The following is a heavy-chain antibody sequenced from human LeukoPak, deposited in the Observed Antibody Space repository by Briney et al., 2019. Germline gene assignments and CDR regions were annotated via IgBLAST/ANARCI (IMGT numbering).Heavy chain of an antibody. CDR1: GFTFSHYE. Sequence: GGSLRLSCTAFGFTFSHYEMNWVRQGPGMGLEWVALILYDGSKEYYADSVQGRFTISGESSRNTLYLQMNSLRAEDTAVYYCAKDGTGGYYYLDYWGQGTLVTVSS. CDR3: AKDGTGGYYYLDY. V-gene: IGHV3-30*18. D-gene: IGHD3-22*01. CDR2: ILYDGSKE. J-gene: IGHJ4*02.